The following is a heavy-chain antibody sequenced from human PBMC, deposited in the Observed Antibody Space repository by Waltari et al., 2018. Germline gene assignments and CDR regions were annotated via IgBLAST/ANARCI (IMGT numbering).Heavy chain of an antibody. D-gene: IGHD2-15*01. CDR1: GYSISSGYF. Sequence: VQLQESGPGLVKPSETLSRTCAVPGYSISSGYFWGWLRQPPGKGLEWIGSIYHSGSTYYNPSLKSRVTISVDTSKNQFSLKLSSVTAADTAVYYCARALGYCSGGSCYHAAFDIWGQGTMVTVSS. CDR3: ARALGYCSGGSCYHAAFDI. J-gene: IGHJ3*02. V-gene: IGHV4-38-2*01. CDR2: IYHSGST.